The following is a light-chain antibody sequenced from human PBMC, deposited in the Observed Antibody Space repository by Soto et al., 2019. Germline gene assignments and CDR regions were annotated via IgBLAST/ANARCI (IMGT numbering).Light chain of an antibody. J-gene: IGLJ1*01. CDR2: NNN. V-gene: IGLV1-44*01. CDR1: SSNIGTNA. CDR3: AAWDDSLNGYV. Sequence: QSVLTQPPSASGTPGQRGTICCSGGSSNIGTNAVNWYQQLPGTAPKLLIYNNNQRPSGVPDRFSGSKSGTSASLAISGLQSEDQADYYCAAWDDSLNGYVFGTGTKVT.